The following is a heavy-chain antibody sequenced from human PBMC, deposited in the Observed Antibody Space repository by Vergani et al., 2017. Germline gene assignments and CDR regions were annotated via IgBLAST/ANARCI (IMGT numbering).Heavy chain of an antibody. CDR1: GFTSSYYG. CDR2: ISYDGTQK. J-gene: IGHJ1*01. CDR3: ATKSCCTPGCQIGYFRE. Sequence: QVHLVESGGGVVQPGRSLRLSCVVSGFTSSYYGMHWVRQAPGKGLEWVAVISYDGTQKYYADSVKGRFTISRDNSKSTLYLQMNSLSTEDTAVYYCATKSCCTPGCQIGYFREWGQGTLVTVSS. D-gene: IGHD1-1*01. V-gene: IGHV3-30*03.